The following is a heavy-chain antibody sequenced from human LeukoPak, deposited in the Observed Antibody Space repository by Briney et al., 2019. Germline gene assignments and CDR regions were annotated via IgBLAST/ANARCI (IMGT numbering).Heavy chain of an antibody. D-gene: IGHD3-10*01. J-gene: IGHJ6*03. CDR1: GGSFSGYY. CDR3: ARLRGGYGSGSLPYYYYYYMDV. V-gene: IGHV4-34*01. Sequence: SETLSLTCAVYGGSFSGYYWSWIRQPPGKGLEWIGEINHSGSTNYNPSLKSRVTISVDTSKNQFSLKLSSVTAADTAVYYCARLRGGYGSGSLPYYYYYYMDVWGKGTTVTVSS. CDR2: INHSGST.